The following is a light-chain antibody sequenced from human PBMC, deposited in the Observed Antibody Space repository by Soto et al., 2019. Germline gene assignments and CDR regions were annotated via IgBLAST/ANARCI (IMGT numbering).Light chain of an antibody. Sequence: QSVLTQPPSVSAAPGQRVTISCSGSSSNIGGNSVSSYQQLPGTAPKLLIYDADKRPSGIPDRFSGSKSGTSATLGITGFQTGDEADYYCGSWDSRLSAYGFGRGTK. CDR3: GSWDSRLSAYG. CDR1: SSNIGGNS. V-gene: IGLV1-51*01. CDR2: DAD. J-gene: IGLJ1*01.